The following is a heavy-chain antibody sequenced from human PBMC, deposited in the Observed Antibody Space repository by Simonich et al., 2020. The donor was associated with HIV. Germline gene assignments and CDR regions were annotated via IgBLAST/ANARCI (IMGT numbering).Heavy chain of an antibody. V-gene: IGHV4-34*01. Sequence: QVQLQQWGAGLLTPSETLSLTCAVYGGSFSGYYWSLIRQAPGKGLEWIGEINHSGNTNYNPSLKSRVTISVDTSKNQCSLKLSSVTAADTAVYDCANGAQLGYFDYWGQGTLVTVSS. J-gene: IGHJ4*02. D-gene: IGHD4-17*01. CDR3: ANGAQLGYFDY. CDR1: GGSFSGYY. CDR2: INHSGNT.